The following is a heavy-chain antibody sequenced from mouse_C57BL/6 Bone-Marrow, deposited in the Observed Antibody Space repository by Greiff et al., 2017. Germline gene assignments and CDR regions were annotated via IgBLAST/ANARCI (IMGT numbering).Heavy chain of an antibody. CDR3: ARHGRDGLAWFAY. D-gene: IGHD2-3*01. V-gene: IGHV5-12*01. CDR2: ISNGGGST. CDR1: GFTFSDYY. Sequence: EVQLVESGGGLVQPGGSLKLSCAASGFTFSDYYMYWVRQTPEKRLEWVAYISNGGGSTYYPDTVKGRFTISRDNAKNTLYLQMSRLKSEDTAMYYCARHGRDGLAWFAYWGQGTLVTVSA. J-gene: IGHJ3*01.